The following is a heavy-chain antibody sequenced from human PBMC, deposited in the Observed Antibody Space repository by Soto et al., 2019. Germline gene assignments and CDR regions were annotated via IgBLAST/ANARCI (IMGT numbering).Heavy chain of an antibody. D-gene: IGHD2-15*01. J-gene: IGHJ5*02. CDR3: EKDSKDYVVVVAATLDWFDP. V-gene: IGHV3-23*01. Sequence: GGSLRLSCAASGFTFSSYAMSWVRQAPGKGLEWVSAISGSGGSTYYADSVKGRFTISRDNSKNTLYLQMNRLRAEDTAVYYCEKDSKDYVVVVAATLDWFDPWGQGTLVTV. CDR2: ISGSGGST. CDR1: GFTFSSYA.